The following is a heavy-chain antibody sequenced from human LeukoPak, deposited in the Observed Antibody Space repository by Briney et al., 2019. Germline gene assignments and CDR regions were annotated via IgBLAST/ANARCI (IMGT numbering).Heavy chain of an antibody. D-gene: IGHD6-13*01. CDR1: GGTFSSYA. CDR2: IIPIFGTA. J-gene: IGHJ4*02. Sequence: SVKVSCKASGGTFSSYAISWVRQASGQGLEWMGGIIPIFGTANYAQKFQGRVTITADESTSTAYMELSSLRSEDTAVYYCARTWQQLVLGAYFDYWGQGTLVTVSS. CDR3: ARTWQQLVLGAYFDY. V-gene: IGHV1-69*13.